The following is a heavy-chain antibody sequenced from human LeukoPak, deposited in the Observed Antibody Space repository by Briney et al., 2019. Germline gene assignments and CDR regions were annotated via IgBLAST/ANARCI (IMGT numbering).Heavy chain of an antibody. CDR2: INPNSGGT. J-gene: IGHJ4*02. Sequence: ASVKVSCKASGYTFTGYYMHWVRQAPGQGLERMGWINPNSGGTNYAQKFQGRVTMTRDTSISTAYMELSRLRSDDTAVYYCARGSGFGEFYYFDYWGQGTLVTVSS. CDR3: ARGSGFGEFYYFDY. D-gene: IGHD3-10*01. CDR1: GYTFTGYY. V-gene: IGHV1-2*02.